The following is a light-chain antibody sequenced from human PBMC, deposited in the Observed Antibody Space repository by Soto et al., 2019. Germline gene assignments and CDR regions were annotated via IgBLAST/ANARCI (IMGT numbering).Light chain of an antibody. V-gene: IGLV2-14*03. J-gene: IGLJ1*01. CDR1: HNDIGTYDY. CDR3: SSYTSSSTLDV. CDR2: GVT. Sequence: QSALTQPTSVSGSPGQSISISCTGNHNDIGTYDYVSWYQQHPGRAPRLLIHGVTTRASGISDRFSGSKSGNTASLTISGLQAEDEADYYCSSYTSSSTLDVFGTGTKVTVL.